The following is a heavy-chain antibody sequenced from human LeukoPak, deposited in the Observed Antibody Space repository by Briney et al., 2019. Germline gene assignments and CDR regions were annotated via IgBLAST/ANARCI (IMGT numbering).Heavy chain of an antibody. V-gene: IGHV5-51*01. CDR2: IYPGDSDT. J-gene: IGHJ5*02. CDR3: ARMGSGSARWFDP. Sequence: GESLKISCKSSGYSFTAYWIGWVRQIPGKGLEWVGSIYPGDSDTRYSPSFQGQVTISADKSITTAYLQWNSLKASNTAMYYCARMGSGSARWFDPWGQGTLVTVSS. D-gene: IGHD1-26*01. CDR1: GYSFTAYW.